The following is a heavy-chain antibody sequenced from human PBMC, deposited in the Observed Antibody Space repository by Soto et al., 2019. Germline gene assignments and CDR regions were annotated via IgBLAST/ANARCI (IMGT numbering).Heavy chain of an antibody. J-gene: IGHJ4*02. D-gene: IGHD3-9*01. V-gene: IGHV4-39*01. CDR2: IYYSGST. CDR3: ARLEGLATISYYFDF. Sequence: SETLSLTCTVSGGSISSSSYYWGWIRQPPGKGLEWIGSIYYSGSTYYNPSLKSRVTISLDKSKSQFSLKLSSVTAADTAVYLCARLEGLATISYYFDFWGPGALVTVSS. CDR1: GGSISSSSYY.